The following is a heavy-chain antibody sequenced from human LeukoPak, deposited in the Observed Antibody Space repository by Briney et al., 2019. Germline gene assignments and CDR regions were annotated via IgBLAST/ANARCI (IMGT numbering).Heavy chain of an antibody. Sequence: GRSLRLSCAASGFTFSSYAMSWVRQAPGKGLEWVSAISGTGGNIYDADSVKGRFTISRDNSKNTLYLQMNSLGAEDTAVYYCAKAPWNYYFDYWGQGTLVTVSS. V-gene: IGHV3-23*01. CDR2: ISGTGGNI. D-gene: IGHD1-7*01. CDR1: GFTFSSYA. J-gene: IGHJ4*02. CDR3: AKAPWNYYFDY.